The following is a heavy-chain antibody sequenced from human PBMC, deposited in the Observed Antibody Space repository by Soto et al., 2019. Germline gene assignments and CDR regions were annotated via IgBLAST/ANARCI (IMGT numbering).Heavy chain of an antibody. CDR1: GFTFSSYW. V-gene: IGHV3-74*01. J-gene: IGHJ5*02. CDR2: INSDGSST. D-gene: IGHD3-3*01. CDR3: ARDRYDFWSGYLNVWSDP. Sequence: WGSLGLSCAASGFTFSSYWMHWVRQAPGKGLVWVSRINSDGSSTSYADSVKGRFTISRDNAKNTLYLQMNSLRAEDTAVYYCARDRYDFWSGYLNVWSDPWGQGTLVTVSS.